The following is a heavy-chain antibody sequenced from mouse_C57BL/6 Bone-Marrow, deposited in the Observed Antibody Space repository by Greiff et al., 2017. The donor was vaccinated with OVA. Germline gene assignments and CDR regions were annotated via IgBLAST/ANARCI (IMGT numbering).Heavy chain of an antibody. CDR3: TRDWDTVVGFAY. Sequence: VQLQQSGAELVRPGASVTLSCKASGYTFTDYEMHWVKQTPVHGLEWIGAIDPETGGTAYNQKFKGKAILTADKSSSTAYMELRSLTSEDSAVYYCTRDWDTVVGFAYWGQGTLVTVSA. V-gene: IGHV1-15*01. CDR2: IDPETGGT. D-gene: IGHD4-1*01. CDR1: GYTFTDYE. J-gene: IGHJ3*01.